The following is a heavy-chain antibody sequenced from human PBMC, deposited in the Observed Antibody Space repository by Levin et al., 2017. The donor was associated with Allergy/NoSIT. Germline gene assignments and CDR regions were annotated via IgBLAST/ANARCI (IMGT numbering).Heavy chain of an antibody. J-gene: IGHJ4*02. CDR1: GGTFSSYM. Sequence: ASVKVSCKASGGTFSSYMISWVRQAPGQGLEWVGGVIPLFGTPNHAQKFQGRVTTTADESTSTAYMELSSLRSEDTAVYYCARLFHYDDMTGLGSFDYWGQGTPVTVPS. V-gene: IGHV1-69*13. CDR3: ARLFHYDDMTGLGSFDY. D-gene: IGHD3/OR15-3a*01. CDR2: VIPLFGTP.